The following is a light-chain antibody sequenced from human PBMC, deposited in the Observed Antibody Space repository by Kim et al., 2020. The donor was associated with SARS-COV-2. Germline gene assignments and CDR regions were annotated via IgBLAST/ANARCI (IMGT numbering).Light chain of an antibody. CDR1: QRVNSS. V-gene: IGKV3-15*01. CDR2: GAS. CDR3: QQYNNWPPWT. Sequence: SPGERATPSCMASQRVNSSLAWYQQTPGQAPRLLIYGASTRATGIPARFSGGGSGTEFTLIISSLQSEDFAVYYCQQYNNWPPWTFGQGTKVDIK. J-gene: IGKJ1*01.